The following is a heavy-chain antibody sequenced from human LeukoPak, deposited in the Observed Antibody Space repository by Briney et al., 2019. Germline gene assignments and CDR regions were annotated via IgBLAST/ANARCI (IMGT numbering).Heavy chain of an antibody. CDR2: IFPIFATA. V-gene: IGHV1-69*13. CDR3: ARESGSYEAYFDY. CDR1: GGTFSSYA. D-gene: IGHD1-26*01. J-gene: IGHJ4*02. Sequence: ASVKVSCKASGGTFSSYAISWVRQAPGRGLEWMGRIFPIFATANYAQKFQGRVTITADESTSTAYMELSSLRSEDTAVYYCARESGSYEAYFDYWGQGTLVTVSS.